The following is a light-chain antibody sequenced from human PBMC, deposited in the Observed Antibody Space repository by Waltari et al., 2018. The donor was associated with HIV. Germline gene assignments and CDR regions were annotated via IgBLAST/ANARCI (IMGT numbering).Light chain of an antibody. CDR2: GDI. V-gene: IGLV1-40*01. CDR3: QSYDSSLRASV. J-gene: IGLJ2*01. Sequence: QSALTQPPSVSGAPGQRVTISCTGNRSNLGAGFFVNWYQHLPGTAPKLLVYGDINRPSGVPDRFSGSKSGTSASLVITGLQAEDESDYYCQSYDSSLRASVFGGGTKLTVL. CDR1: RSNLGAGFF.